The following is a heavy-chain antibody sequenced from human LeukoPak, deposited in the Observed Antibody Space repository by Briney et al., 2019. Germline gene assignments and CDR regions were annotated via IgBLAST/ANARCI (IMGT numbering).Heavy chain of an antibody. CDR3: ARRAGAYSHPYDY. Sequence: GGSLRLSCAASGFTFSSYWMIWVRQAPGKGLEWVSSISSSSSYIYYADSVKGRFTISRDNSKNTLYLQMNSLRAEDTAVYYCARRAGAYSHPYDYWGQGTLVTVSS. V-gene: IGHV3-21*04. D-gene: IGHD4/OR15-4a*01. J-gene: IGHJ4*02. CDR2: ISSSSSYI. CDR1: GFTFSSYW.